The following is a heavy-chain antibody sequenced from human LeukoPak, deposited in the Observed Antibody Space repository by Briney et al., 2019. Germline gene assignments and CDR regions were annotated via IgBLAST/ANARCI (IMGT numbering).Heavy chain of an antibody. CDR1: GFTFSSG. J-gene: IGHJ4*02. CDR3: SRSAYYDGSGNYYDY. CDR2: ISDGGSTT. Sequence: PGGSLRLSCAASGFTFSSGMHWVRQAPGKGLVWVSRISDGGSTTTYADSVKGRFTISRDNAKNTLYLQMNGLRAEDTAVYYCSRSAYYDGSGNYYDYWGQGTLVTVSS. D-gene: IGHD3-22*01. V-gene: IGHV3-74*01.